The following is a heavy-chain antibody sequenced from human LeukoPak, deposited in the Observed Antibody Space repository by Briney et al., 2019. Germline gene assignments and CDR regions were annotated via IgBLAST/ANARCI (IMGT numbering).Heavy chain of an antibody. Sequence: SVKVSCKASGGTFSSYAISWVRQAPGQGLEWMGRIIPILGIANYAQKFQGRVTITADKSTSTAYMELSSLRSEDTAVYYCARDRLITMVIDYWGQGTLVTVSS. CDR3: ARDRLITMVIDY. CDR2: IIPILGIA. V-gene: IGHV1-69*04. CDR1: GGTFSSYA. D-gene: IGHD3-10*01. J-gene: IGHJ4*02.